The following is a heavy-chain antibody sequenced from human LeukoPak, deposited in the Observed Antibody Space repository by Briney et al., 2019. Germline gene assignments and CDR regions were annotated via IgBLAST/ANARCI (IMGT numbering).Heavy chain of an antibody. CDR1: GGSFSGYY. CDR3: ARQYSGYDREIDY. CDR2: INHSGST. Sequence: SETLSLTCAVYGGSFSGYYWSWIRQPPGKGLEWIGEINHSGSTNYNPSPKSRVTISVDTSKNQFSLKLSSVTAADTAVYYCARQYSGYDREIDYWGQGTLVTVSS. D-gene: IGHD5-12*01. V-gene: IGHV4-34*01. J-gene: IGHJ4*02.